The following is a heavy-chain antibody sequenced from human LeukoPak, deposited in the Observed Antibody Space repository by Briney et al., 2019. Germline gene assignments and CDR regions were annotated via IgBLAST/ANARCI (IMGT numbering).Heavy chain of an antibody. Sequence: GGSLRLSCAAFGFTFSTYSMNWVRQAPGKGLEWVSSISSGSAFIYYADSVKGRFTISRDDAKNSLYLQMNSLRAEDTAVYFCARYFAGSSFDYWGQGTLVTVSS. CDR1: GFTFSTYS. CDR3: ARYFAGSSFDY. D-gene: IGHD3-9*01. V-gene: IGHV3-21*01. J-gene: IGHJ4*02. CDR2: ISSGSAFI.